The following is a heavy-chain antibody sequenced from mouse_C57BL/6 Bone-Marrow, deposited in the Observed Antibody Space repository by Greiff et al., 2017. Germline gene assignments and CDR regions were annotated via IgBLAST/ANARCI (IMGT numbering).Heavy chain of an antibody. D-gene: IGHD2-4*01. V-gene: IGHV1-81*01. CDR2: IYPRSGNT. Sequence: VQLQQSGAELARPGASVKLSCKASGYTFTSYGISWVKQRTGQGLEWIGEIYPRSGNTYYNEKFKGKATLTADKSSSTAYMELRSLTSEDSAVYFCARWEGYDYDGYFDYGGQGTTLTGSS. CDR1: GYTFTSYG. CDR3: ARWEGYDYDGYFDY. J-gene: IGHJ2*01.